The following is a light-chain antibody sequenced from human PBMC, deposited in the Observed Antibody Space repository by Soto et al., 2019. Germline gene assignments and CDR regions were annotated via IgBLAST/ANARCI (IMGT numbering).Light chain of an antibody. J-gene: IGKJ4*01. V-gene: IGKV3-20*01. Sequence: EIVLAQSPGTLSLSPGESATLSCRASQSVGNNYLAWYQQKPGQAPRLLIYTASIRATGIPDRFSGSGSGTDFTLTISRLEPEDFAVYYCQQYGSSPLTFGGGTKVDIK. CDR1: QSVGNNY. CDR2: TAS. CDR3: QQYGSSPLT.